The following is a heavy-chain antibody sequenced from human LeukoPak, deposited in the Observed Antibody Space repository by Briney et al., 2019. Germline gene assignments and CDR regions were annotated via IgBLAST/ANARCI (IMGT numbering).Heavy chain of an antibody. CDR2: ISSSGSTI. V-gene: IGHV3-11*01. J-gene: IGHJ6*03. CDR3: ARVAAAGTYYYYYMDV. D-gene: IGHD6-13*01. CDR1: GFTFSDYY. Sequence: PGGSLRLSCAASGFTFSDYYMSWIRRAPGKGLEWVSYISSSGSTIYYADSVKGRFTISRDNAKNSLYLQMNSLRAEDTAVYYCARVAAAGTYYYYYMDVWGKGTTVTVSS.